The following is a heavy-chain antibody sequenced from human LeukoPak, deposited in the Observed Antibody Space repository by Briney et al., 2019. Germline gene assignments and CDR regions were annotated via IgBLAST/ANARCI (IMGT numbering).Heavy chain of an antibody. Sequence: EASVKVSCKASGGTFSSYAISWVRQAPGQGLEWMGGIIPIFGTANYAQKFQGRVTITADESTSTAYMELSSLRSEDTAVYYCARTRDGSGSYSAEYYYGMDGWGPATTVTVSS. CDR1: GGTFSSYA. V-gene: IGHV1-69*13. CDR2: IIPIFGTA. D-gene: IGHD3-10*01. J-gene: IGHJ6*02. CDR3: ARTRDGSGSYSAEYYYGMDG.